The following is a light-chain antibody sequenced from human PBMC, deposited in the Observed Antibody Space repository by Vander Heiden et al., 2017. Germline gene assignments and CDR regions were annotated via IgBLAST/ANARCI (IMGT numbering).Light chain of an antibody. Sequence: DIVMTQSPATLSLSPGERATLSCRASQSVSDNLAWYQQKGGQTPRLLISRASTRATGIPARFSASGSGTDFSLTISSLQSEDFALYYCQQYDEWPYTFGQGTKLEIK. CDR3: QQYDEWPYT. J-gene: IGKJ2*01. CDR1: QSVSDN. CDR2: RAS. V-gene: IGKV3-15*01.